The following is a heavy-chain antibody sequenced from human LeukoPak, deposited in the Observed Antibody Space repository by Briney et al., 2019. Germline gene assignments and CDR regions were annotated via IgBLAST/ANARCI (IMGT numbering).Heavy chain of an antibody. CDR2: ISPSGSSI. CDR3: ARWLRDNYYYYYGMDV. D-gene: IGHD3-9*01. J-gene: IGHJ6*02. Sequence: PGGSLRLSCAVSGLTFSDYYMSWTRQAPGKGPELVSYISPSGSSIFYVDSVKGRFTISRDNSKNTLYLQMNSLRAEDTAVYYCARWLRDNYYYYYGMDVWGQGTTVTVSS. CDR1: GLTFSDYY. V-gene: IGHV3-11*01.